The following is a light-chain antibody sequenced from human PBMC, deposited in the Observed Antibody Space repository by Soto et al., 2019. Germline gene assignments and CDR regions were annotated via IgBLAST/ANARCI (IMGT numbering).Light chain of an antibody. CDR2: KAS. V-gene: IGKV1-5*03. CDR1: QSISSW. J-gene: IGKJ1*01. CDR3: QQYNSCST. Sequence: DIQMTQSPSTLSASVGDRVTITCRASQSISSWLAWYQQKPGKAPKLRIYKASTLQSGVPSRFSGSGSGTEFTLTISSLQPDDFATYYCQQYNSCSTFGQGTKVEIK.